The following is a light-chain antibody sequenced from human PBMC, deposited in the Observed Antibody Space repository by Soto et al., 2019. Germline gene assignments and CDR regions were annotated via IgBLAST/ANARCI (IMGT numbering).Light chain of an antibody. J-gene: IGLJ1*01. Sequence: QSVLTQPASVSGSPGQSITISCTGTSSDVGGYNYVSWYQQHPGKVPKLLIYEVSNRPSGVSNRFSGSKSDNTASLTISGLPAEDEADYYCSSYTSSSSLVFGTGTKVTVL. CDR1: SSDVGGYNY. CDR2: EVS. CDR3: SSYTSSSSLV. V-gene: IGLV2-14*01.